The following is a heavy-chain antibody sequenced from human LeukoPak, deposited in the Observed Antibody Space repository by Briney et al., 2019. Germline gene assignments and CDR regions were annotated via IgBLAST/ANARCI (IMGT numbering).Heavy chain of an antibody. V-gene: IGHV4-34*01. J-gene: IGHJ4*02. CDR2: INHSGST. CDR1: GGSFSGYY. Sequence: SETLSLTCAVYGGSFSGYYWSWIRQPPGKGLEWIGEINHSGSTNYNPSLKSRVTISVDTSKNQFSLKLNSVTAADTAVYYCASAPMTYCTSTNCYLDWGQGTLVTVSS. CDR3: ASAPMTYCTSTNCYLD. D-gene: IGHD2-2*01.